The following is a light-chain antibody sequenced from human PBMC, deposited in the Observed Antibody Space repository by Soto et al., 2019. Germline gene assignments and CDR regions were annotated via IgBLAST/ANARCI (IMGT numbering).Light chain of an antibody. Sequence: DIQMTQSPSSLSVSAGDRATLACRSSQSILTYLTWYQQQPGIAPKLLIYAASSVQSGVPSRISGSGSGTDFTLTISSLQPEDVATYYCQHYNSYSEAFGQGTKVDI. CDR1: QSILTY. CDR2: AAS. CDR3: QHYNSYSEA. J-gene: IGKJ1*01. V-gene: IGKV1-39*01.